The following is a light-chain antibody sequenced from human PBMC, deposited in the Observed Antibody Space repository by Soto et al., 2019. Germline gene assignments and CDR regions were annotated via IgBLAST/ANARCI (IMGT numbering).Light chain of an antibody. CDR1: QSVSST. V-gene: IGKV3-15*01. Sequence: ERVITRAPATLFVYPGERTSRSCRASQSVSSTVAWYQQKPGQAPRLLIYGASTRATGIPARFSGSGSGTESTLTISSLQSEYVAVYYYQQYNNWPSFGQGTKVDIK. CDR2: GAS. J-gene: IGKJ1*01. CDR3: QQYNNWPS.